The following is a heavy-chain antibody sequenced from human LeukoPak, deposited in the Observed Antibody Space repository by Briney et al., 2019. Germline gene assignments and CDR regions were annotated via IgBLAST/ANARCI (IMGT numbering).Heavy chain of an antibody. CDR3: ATFRGKIDPFDY. V-gene: IGHV3-30*03. CDR2: ISYDGSNK. D-gene: IGHD1-14*01. Sequence: GGSLRLSCAASGFTFSSYGMHWVRQAPGKGLEWVAVISYDGSNKYYADSVKGRFTISRDNSKNTLYLQMNSLRAEDTAVYYCATFRGKIDPFDYWGQGTLVTVSS. CDR1: GFTFSSYG. J-gene: IGHJ4*02.